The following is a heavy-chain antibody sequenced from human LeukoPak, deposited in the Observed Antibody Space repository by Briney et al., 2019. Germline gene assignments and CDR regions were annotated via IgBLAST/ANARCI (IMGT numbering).Heavy chain of an antibody. Sequence: GGSLRLSCAASGFTFSSYAMSWVRQAPGKGLAWVSVISSSGGSTYYADSVKGRFTISRDNSKNTLYLQMNSLRAEDTAVYYCAKRNRDSSGYYQFDYWGQGTLVTVSS. CDR1: GFTFSSYA. V-gene: IGHV3-23*01. D-gene: IGHD3-22*01. J-gene: IGHJ4*02. CDR2: ISSSGGST. CDR3: AKRNRDSSGYYQFDY.